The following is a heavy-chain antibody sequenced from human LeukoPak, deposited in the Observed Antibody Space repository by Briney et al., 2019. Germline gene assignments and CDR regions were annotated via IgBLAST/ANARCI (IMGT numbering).Heavy chain of an antibody. Sequence: PGGSLRLSCAASGFTFSSYAMSWVRQAPGKGLEWVSVISGGGGSTYYADSVKGRFTISRDDSRNALYLQVSSLGVEDTAVYYCVKDMNSGSPLYYFQSWGQGTLVTVSS. V-gene: IGHV3-23*01. J-gene: IGHJ4*02. CDR1: GFTFSSYA. CDR2: ISGGGGST. D-gene: IGHD2/OR15-2a*01. CDR3: VKDMNSGSPLYYFQS.